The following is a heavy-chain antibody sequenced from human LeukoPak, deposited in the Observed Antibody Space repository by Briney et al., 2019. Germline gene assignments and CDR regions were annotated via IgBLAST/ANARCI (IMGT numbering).Heavy chain of an antibody. CDR1: GGTFSSYA. J-gene: IGHJ4*02. CDR2: IIPIFGTA. CDR3: ARGPYCSSTSCYYGELRY. D-gene: IGHD2-2*01. V-gene: IGHV1-69*13. Sequence: SVKVSCKASGGTFSSYAISWVRQAPGQGLEWMGGIIPIFGTANYAQTFQGRVTITADESTSTAYMELSSLRSEDTDVYDCARGPYCSSTSCYYGELRYWGQGTLVTVSS.